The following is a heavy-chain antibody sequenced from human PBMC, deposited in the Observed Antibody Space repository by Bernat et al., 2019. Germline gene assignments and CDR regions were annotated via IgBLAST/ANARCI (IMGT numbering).Heavy chain of an antibody. J-gene: IGHJ6*03. V-gene: IGHV2-70*15. CDR1: GFSLSTSGMS. D-gene: IGHD3-10*01. CDR2: MDWDEDK. CDR3: ARMRYALSGSHYFYYMDV. Sequence: QVTLRESGPALVKPTQTLTLTCTFSGFSLSTSGMSVSWIRQPSGKALEWLARMDWDEDKYYSTSLKTRLTISKDTSKNQVVLTMTNMDTVDTATYYCARMRYALSGSHYFYYMDVWGQGTTVTVSS.